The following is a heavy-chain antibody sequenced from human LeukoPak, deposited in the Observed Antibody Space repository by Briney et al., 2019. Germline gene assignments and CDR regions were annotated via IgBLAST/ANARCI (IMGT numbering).Heavy chain of an antibody. V-gene: IGHV4-39*01. D-gene: IGHD5-18*01. CDR2: IYYSGST. CDR1: GGSISSYY. CDR3: ARRNGYSYGWYFDL. J-gene: IGHJ2*01. Sequence: SETLSLTCTVSGGSISSYYWGWIRQPPGKGLEWIGSIYYSGSTYYNPSLKSRVTISVDTSKNQFSLKLSSVTAADTAVYYCARRNGYSYGWYFDLWGRGTLVTVSS.